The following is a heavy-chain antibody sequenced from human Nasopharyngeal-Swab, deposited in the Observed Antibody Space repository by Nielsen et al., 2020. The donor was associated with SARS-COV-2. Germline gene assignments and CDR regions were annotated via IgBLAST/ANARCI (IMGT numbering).Heavy chain of an antibody. D-gene: IGHD1-26*01. Sequence: SVKVSCKASGFTFTSSAVQWVRQARGQRLEWIGWIVVGSGNTNYAQKFQERATITRDMSTSTAYMELSSLRSEDTAVYYCAAVINPASGGHWGQGTLVTVSS. J-gene: IGHJ4*02. V-gene: IGHV1-58*01. CDR3: AAVINPASGGH. CDR1: GFTFTSSA. CDR2: IVVGSGNT.